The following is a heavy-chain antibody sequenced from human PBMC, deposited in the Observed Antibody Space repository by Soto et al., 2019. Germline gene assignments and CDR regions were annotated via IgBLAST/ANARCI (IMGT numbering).Heavy chain of an antibody. CDR3: ARRGSSSWYFNWFDP. Sequence: SETLSLTCAVYGGSFSGYYWSWIRQPPGKGLEWIGEINHSGSTNYNPSLKSRVTISVDTSKNQFSLKLSSVTAADTAVYYCARRGSSSWYFNWFDPWGQGTQVTVSS. CDR2: INHSGST. D-gene: IGHD6-13*01. J-gene: IGHJ5*02. CDR1: GGSFSGYY. V-gene: IGHV4-34*01.